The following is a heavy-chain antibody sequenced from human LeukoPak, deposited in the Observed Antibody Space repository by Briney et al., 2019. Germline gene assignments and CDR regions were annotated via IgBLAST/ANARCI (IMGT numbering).Heavy chain of an antibody. CDR1: DGSIRSSTDY. J-gene: IGHJ3*02. D-gene: IGHD1-1*01. CDR2: LYFRGIT. Sequence: SETLSLTCTVSDGSIRSSTDYWGWIRQSPGKGLEWIGSLYFRGITYYNPSLKSRVTISVDTSKNQFSLKLSSVTAADTAVYYCARELEWSLYDAFDIWGQGTMVTVSS. CDR3: ARELEWSLYDAFDI. V-gene: IGHV4-39*07.